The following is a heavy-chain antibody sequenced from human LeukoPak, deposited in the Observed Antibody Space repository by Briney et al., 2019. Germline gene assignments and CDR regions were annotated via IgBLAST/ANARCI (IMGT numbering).Heavy chain of an antibody. CDR2: IYYCGST. J-gene: IGHJ6*02. CDR1: GGSISSYY. CDR3: ARQEYYYGMDV. Sequence: PSETLSLTCTVSGGSISSYYWSWIRQPPGKGLEWIGYIYYCGSTNYNPSLKSRVTISVDTSKNQFSLKLSSVTAADTAVYYCARQEYYYGMDVWGQGTTVTVSS. V-gene: IGHV4-59*08.